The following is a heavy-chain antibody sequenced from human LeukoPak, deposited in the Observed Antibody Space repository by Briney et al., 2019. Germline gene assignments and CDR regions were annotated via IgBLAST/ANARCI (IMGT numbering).Heavy chain of an antibody. CDR1: GYSFITNW. D-gene: IGHD4-17*01. CDR3: ARRGYGDYQWFDP. J-gene: IGHJ5*02. Sequence: GESLKISCKGSGYSFITNWIGWVRQLPGQGLEWMGIIYPGDSDTRYSPSFQGQVTISVDKSINTAYLQWSSLKASDTAMYYCARRGYGDYQWFDPWGQGTLVTVSS. V-gene: IGHV5-51*01. CDR2: IYPGDSDT.